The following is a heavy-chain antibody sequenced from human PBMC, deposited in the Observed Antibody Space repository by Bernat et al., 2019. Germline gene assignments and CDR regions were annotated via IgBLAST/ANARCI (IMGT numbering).Heavy chain of an antibody. V-gene: IGHV4-34*01. D-gene: IGHD2-15*01. CDR1: VGSFSGYY. J-gene: IGHJ4*02. CDR2: INHSGST. Sequence: QVQLQQWGAGLLKPSETLSLTCAVYVGSFSGYYWSWIRQPPGKGLEWIGEINHSGSTNYNPSLKSRVTISVDTSKNQCSLKLSSVTAADTAVYYCARTSSDCSGGSWYSGADYWGQGTLVTVSS. CDR3: ARTSSDCSGGSWYSGADY.